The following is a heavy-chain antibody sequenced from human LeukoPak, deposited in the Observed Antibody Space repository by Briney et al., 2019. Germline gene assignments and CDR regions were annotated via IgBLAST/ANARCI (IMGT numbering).Heavy chain of an antibody. CDR3: AKGVSGYGSGRPFDY. CDR1: GLTFSSYA. D-gene: IGHD3-10*01. V-gene: IGHV3-23*01. J-gene: IGHJ4*02. Sequence: PGGSLRLSCAASGLTFSSYAMIWVRQAPGKGLEWVSLISDSGSSTYYPDSVKGRFTISRDSSKNTVYLQMNSLRAEDTAVYYCAKGVSGYGSGRPFDYWGQGTLVTVSS. CDR2: ISDSGSST.